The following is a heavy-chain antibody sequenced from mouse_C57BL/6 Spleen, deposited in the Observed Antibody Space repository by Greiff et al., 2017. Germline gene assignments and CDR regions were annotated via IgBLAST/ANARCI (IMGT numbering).Heavy chain of an antibody. V-gene: IGHV14-1*01. CDR3: TTWGVDYAMDY. Sequence: EVQLQQSGAELVRPGASVKLSCTASGFNIKDYYMHWVKQRPEQGLEWIGRIDPEDGDTEYAPKFQGKATMTADTSSNTAYLQLSSLTSEDTSVYYCTTWGVDYAMDYWGQGTSVTVSS. J-gene: IGHJ4*01. D-gene: IGHD1-1*01. CDR2: IDPEDGDT. CDR1: GFNIKDYY.